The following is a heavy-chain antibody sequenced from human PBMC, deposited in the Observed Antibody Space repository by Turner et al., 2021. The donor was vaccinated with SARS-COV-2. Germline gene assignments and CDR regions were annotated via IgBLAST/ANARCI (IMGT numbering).Heavy chain of an antibody. D-gene: IGHD3-3*01. CDR2: IGHSGST. V-gene: IGHV4-59*01. CDR3: ARFKLGSGYNWFDP. Sequence: QVQLQESGPGLVKPSETLSLTCTVAGVSISSYCWSWIRQSPEKGLEWISYIGHSGSTHHNPSLKSRVTISLDTSKNHFSLRLISVSAADTAVYYCARFKLGSGYNWFDPWGQGTLVTVSS. J-gene: IGHJ5*02. CDR1: GVSISSYC.